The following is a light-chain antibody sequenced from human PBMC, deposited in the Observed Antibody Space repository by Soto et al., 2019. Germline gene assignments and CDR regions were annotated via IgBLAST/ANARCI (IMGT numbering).Light chain of an antibody. V-gene: IGKV1-27*01. CDR3: QKYNSASRFT. Sequence: DIQMTQSPSSLSASVGDRVTITCRASQGISNYLAWYQQKPGKVPKLLIYAASTLQSGVPSRFSGSGSWTDFTLTIISLQPEDVATYYCQKYNSASRFTFGPGTKVDIK. CDR1: QGISNY. CDR2: AAS. J-gene: IGKJ3*01.